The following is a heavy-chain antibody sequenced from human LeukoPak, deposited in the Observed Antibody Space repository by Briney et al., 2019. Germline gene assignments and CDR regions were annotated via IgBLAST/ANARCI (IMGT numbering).Heavy chain of an antibody. CDR1: GFTFSSYE. D-gene: IGHD3-3*01. V-gene: IGHV3-48*03. Sequence: GGSLRLSCAASGFTFSSYEMNWVRQAPGKGLEWGSYISSSGSTIYYADSVKGRFTISRDNAKNSLYLQMNSLRAEDTAVYYCARDITIFGVVTPNWFDPWGQGTLVTVSS. J-gene: IGHJ5*02. CDR3: ARDITIFGVVTPNWFDP. CDR2: ISSSGSTI.